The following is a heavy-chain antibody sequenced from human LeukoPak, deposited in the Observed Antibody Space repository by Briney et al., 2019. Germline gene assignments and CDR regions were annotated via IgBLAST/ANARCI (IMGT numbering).Heavy chain of an antibody. D-gene: IGHD3-22*01. J-gene: IGHJ3*02. CDR1: GYTFSKYF. Sequence: GASVKISCKASGYTFSKYFMHWVRQAPGQGLEWMGIINPSGGSTGYAQKFQGRVTMTRATSTSTVYMELSSLRSEDTAVYYCARDLGSWYYDSSGYSVNAFDIWGQGTMVTVSS. CDR2: INPSGGST. V-gene: IGHV1-46*01. CDR3: ARDLGSWYYDSSGYSVNAFDI.